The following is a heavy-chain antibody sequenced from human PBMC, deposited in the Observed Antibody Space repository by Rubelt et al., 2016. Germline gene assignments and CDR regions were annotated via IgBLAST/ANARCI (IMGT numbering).Heavy chain of an antibody. CDR3: ATQSVSYSNYAVDI. Sequence: QLQLQESGPGLVKPSETLSLTCTVSGGSISSSSYYWGWIRQPPGKGLAWIGSIYYRGGTYYNPSLKVRVTISVDTSKNQCSRKRGSVTAADTAVYYCATQSVSYSNYAVDIWGQGTTVIVSS. J-gene: IGHJ3*02. CDR1: GGSISSSSYY. V-gene: IGHV4-39*01. D-gene: IGHD1-26*01. CDR2: IYYRGGT.